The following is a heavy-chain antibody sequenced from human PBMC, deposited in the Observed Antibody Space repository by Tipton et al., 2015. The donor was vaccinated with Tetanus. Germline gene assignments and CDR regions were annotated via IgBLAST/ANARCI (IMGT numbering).Heavy chain of an antibody. CDR3: ARGDGSTLHY. CDR1: GGSITSYY. CDR2: MHTSGTT. J-gene: IGHJ4*02. Sequence: TLSLTCTVSGGSITSYYWTWIRQPAGKGLEWIGRMHTSGTTYYNSSLRSRVTMSVDTSKNQLSLNLSSVTAADTAVYYCARGDGSTLHYWGQGTLVTVSS. D-gene: IGHD5-24*01. V-gene: IGHV4-4*07.